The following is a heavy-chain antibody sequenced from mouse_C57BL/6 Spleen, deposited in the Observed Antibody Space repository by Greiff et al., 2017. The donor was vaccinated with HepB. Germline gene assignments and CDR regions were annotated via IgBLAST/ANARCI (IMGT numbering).Heavy chain of an antibody. D-gene: IGHD2-5*01. CDR1: GFTFSDYG. CDR2: ISSGSSTI. J-gene: IGHJ4*01. V-gene: IGHV5-17*01. CDR3: ARGSYYSNPYYAMDY. Sequence: EVMLVESGGGLVKPGGSLKLSCAASGFTFSDYGMHWVRQAPEKGLEWVAYISSGSSTIYYADTVKGRFTISRDNAKNTLFLQMTSLRSEDTAMYYCARGSYYSNPYYAMDYWGQGTSVTVSS.